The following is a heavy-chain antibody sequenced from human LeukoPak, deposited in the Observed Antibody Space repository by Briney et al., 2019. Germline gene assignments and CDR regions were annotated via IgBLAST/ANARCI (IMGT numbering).Heavy chain of an antibody. D-gene: IGHD5-12*01. CDR2: IIPIFGTA. CDR1: GGTFSSYA. J-gene: IGHJ4*02. V-gene: IGHV1-69*05. CDR3: ARHSGYDPGNLDY. Sequence: GASVKVSCKASGGTFSSYAISWVRQASGQGLEWMGGIIPIFGTANYAQKFQGRVTITTDESTSTAYMELSSLRSEDTAVYYCARHSGYDPGNLDYWGQGTLVTVSS.